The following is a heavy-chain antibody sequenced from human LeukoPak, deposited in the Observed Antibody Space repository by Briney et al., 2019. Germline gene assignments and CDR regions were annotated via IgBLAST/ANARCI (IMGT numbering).Heavy chain of an antibody. CDR2: IYPGDSDT. Sequence: GEYLKISCKGSGYSFTSYWIGWVRQMPGKGLEWMGIIYPGDSDTRYSSSFQGQVTISADKSISTAYLQWSSLKASDTAMYYCARQDPVVTLGAFDIWGQGTMVTVFS. CDR3: ARQDPVVTLGAFDI. J-gene: IGHJ3*02. D-gene: IGHD4-23*01. V-gene: IGHV5-51*01. CDR1: GYSFTSYW.